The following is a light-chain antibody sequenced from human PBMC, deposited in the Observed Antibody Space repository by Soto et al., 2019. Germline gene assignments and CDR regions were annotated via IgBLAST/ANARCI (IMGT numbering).Light chain of an antibody. J-gene: IGKJ2*03. CDR1: GSVSSN. CDR2: GAS. V-gene: IGKV3-15*01. Sequence: VMTQSPATLSVSPGERATLSCRASGSVSSNLAWYQHKPGQAPRLLIYGASTRASGIPARFIGSGSGTEFTLTISSLQSEDSAVYYCQQYHNWYSFGQGSKLEIK. CDR3: QQYHNWYS.